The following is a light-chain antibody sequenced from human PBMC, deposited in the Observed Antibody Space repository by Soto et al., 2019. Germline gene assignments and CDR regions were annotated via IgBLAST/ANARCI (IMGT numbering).Light chain of an antibody. V-gene: IGLV2-14*01. Sequence: ALTQPASVSGSPGQSITISCTGTSSDVGGYNYVSWYQQHPGKAPTLIIYEVSNRPTGVSNRFSGSKSGHTPSLTISGLQSEDEADYFCTSYTSSSTLDVFGTGTKVTVL. CDR2: EVS. J-gene: IGLJ1*01. CDR1: SSDVGGYNY. CDR3: TSYTSSSTLDV.